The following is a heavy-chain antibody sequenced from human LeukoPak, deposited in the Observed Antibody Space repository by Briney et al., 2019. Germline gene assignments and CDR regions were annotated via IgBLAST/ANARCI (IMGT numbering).Heavy chain of an antibody. CDR1: GFTFSSYG. D-gene: IGHD3-9*01. J-gene: IGHJ4*02. V-gene: IGHV3-23*01. CDR3: ARDSPILTGYYRGVDY. Sequence: GGTLRLSCAASGFTFSSYGMSWVRQAPGKGLEWVSAITGSGGTTYYADSVKGRFTISRDNSKNTLYMQMNSLRAGDTAVYYCARDSPILTGYYRGVDYWGQGTLVTVSS. CDR2: ITGSGGTT.